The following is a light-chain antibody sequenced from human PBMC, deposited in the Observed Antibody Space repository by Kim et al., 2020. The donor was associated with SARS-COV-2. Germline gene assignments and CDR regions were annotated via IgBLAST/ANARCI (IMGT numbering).Light chain of an antibody. CDR3: CSYTSSRTLV. CDR2: DVS. Sequence: GQSITVSCTRTTSDIGGYNFVSWYQQHPAKAPKVMIYDVSNRPSGVSNRFSGSKSGNTATLTISGLQAEDEADYYCCSYTSSRTLVFGGGTKVTVL. CDR1: TSDIGGYNF. J-gene: IGLJ3*02. V-gene: IGLV2-14*03.